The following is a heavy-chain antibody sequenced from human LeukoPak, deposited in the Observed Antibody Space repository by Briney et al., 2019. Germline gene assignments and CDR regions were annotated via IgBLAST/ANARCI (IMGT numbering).Heavy chain of an antibody. CDR1: GFTFDDYA. CDR2: ISGSGGST. CDR3: AKVHYYDSSPGAFGI. V-gene: IGHV3-23*01. Sequence: PGGSLRLSCAASGFTFDDYAMHWVRQAPGKGLEWVSAISGSGGSTYYADSVKGRFTISRDNSKNTLYLQMNSLRAEDTAVYYCAKVHYYDSSPGAFGIWGQGTMVTVSS. J-gene: IGHJ3*02. D-gene: IGHD3-22*01.